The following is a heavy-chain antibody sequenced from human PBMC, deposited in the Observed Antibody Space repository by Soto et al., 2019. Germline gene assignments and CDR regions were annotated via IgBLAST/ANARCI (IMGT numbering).Heavy chain of an antibody. CDR1: GFTFSSYS. V-gene: IGHV3-48*02. CDR3: ARDGRGRGYSYGLDY. J-gene: IGHJ4*02. D-gene: IGHD5-18*01. Sequence: GGSLRLSCAASGFTFSSYSMNWVRQAPGKGLEWVSYISSSSSTIYYADSVKGRFTISRDNAKNSLYLQMNSLRDEDTAVYYCARDGRGRGYSYGLDYWGQGTLVTVSS. CDR2: ISSSSSTI.